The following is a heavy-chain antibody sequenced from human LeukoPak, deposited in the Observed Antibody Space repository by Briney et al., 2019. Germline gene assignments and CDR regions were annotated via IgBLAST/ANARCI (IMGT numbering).Heavy chain of an antibody. V-gene: IGHV3-23*01. J-gene: IGHJ4*02. CDR1: GFTFSSYA. CDR3: ATGTEGDYFDY. Sequence: GGSLRLSCAASGFTFSSYAMHWVRQAPGKGLEWVSAISGSGGSTHYADSVKGRFTISRDNSKNTLYLQMNSLRAEDTAVYYCATGTEGDYFDYWGQGTLVTVSS. CDR2: ISGSGGST. D-gene: IGHD1-1*01.